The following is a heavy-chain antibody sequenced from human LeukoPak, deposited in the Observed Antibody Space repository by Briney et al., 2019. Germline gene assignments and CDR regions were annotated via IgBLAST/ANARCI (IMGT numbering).Heavy chain of an antibody. CDR1: GGSISSYY. Sequence: PSETLSLTCTVSGGSISSYYWSWIRQPPGKGLEWIGYIYYSGSTNYNPSLKSRVTISVDTSKNQFSLKLSSVTAADTAVYYCARQWVDTAMAPGALYYFDYWGQGTLVTVSS. V-gene: IGHV4-59*08. CDR3: ARQWVDTAMAPGALYYFDY. CDR2: IYYSGST. J-gene: IGHJ4*02. D-gene: IGHD5-18*01.